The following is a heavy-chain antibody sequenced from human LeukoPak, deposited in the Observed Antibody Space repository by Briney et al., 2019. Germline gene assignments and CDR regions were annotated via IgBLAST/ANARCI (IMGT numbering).Heavy chain of an antibody. CDR2: IHTSENT. CDR3: AREGDYGHYSKSFYYMDV. V-gene: IGHV4-4*07. Sequence: PSETLSPTCTVSGGYIGSYYWSWIRQAAGKGLEWIGRIHTSENTDYNPSLKSRVTMSVDMSTSQFSLRLTSVTAADTAVYYCAREGDYGHYSKSFYYMDVWGKGTTVTVSS. J-gene: IGHJ6*03. D-gene: IGHD4-17*01. CDR1: GGYIGSYY.